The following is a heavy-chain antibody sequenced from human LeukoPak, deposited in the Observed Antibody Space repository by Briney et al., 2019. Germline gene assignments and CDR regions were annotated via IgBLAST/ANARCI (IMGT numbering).Heavy chain of an antibody. CDR3: ARGRRQLWAGYYYGMDV. D-gene: IGHD5-18*01. CDR2: INHSGST. V-gene: IGHV4-34*01. J-gene: IGHJ6*02. CDR1: GGSFSGYY. Sequence: SETLSLTCAVYGGSFSGYYWSWIRQPPGKGLEWIGEINHSGSTNYNPSLKSRVTISVDTSKNQFSLKLSSVTAADTAVYYCARGRRQLWAGYYYGMDVWGQGTTVTVSS.